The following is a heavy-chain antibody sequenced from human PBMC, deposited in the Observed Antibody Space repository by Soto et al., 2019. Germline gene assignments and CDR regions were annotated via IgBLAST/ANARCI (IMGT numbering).Heavy chain of an antibody. Sequence: QVQLVESGGGVVQPGRSLRLSCAASGFTFSSYGMYWVRQAPGKGLEWVAVISYDGSSKYYADSVKGRLTISRDNSENTLYLQMNSLRAEDTAVYYCAKGSIAGATKDWFDPWGQGTLVTVSS. D-gene: IGHD1-26*01. J-gene: IGHJ5*02. V-gene: IGHV3-30*18. CDR2: ISYDGSSK. CDR3: AKGSIAGATKDWFDP. CDR1: GFTFSSYG.